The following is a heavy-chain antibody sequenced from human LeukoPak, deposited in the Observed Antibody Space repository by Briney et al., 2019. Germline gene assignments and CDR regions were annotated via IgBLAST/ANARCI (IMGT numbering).Heavy chain of an antibody. CDR1: GFTFSSYS. J-gene: IGHJ3*02. D-gene: IGHD2-2*01. Sequence: GGSLRLSCAASGFTFSSYSMHWVRHAPGKGLEWVAAISYDGSNTNYADSVKGRFSISRDTSKKTVDLRMNSLRAADTAMYYCAISRVPASLNQVFDIWGQGKMVTVTS. CDR3: AISRVPASLNQVFDI. CDR2: ISYDGSNT. V-gene: IGHV3-30*07.